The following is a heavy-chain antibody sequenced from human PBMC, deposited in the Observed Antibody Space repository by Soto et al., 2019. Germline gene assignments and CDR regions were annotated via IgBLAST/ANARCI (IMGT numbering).Heavy chain of an antibody. V-gene: IGHV3-33*01. CDR1: GIIFTGYG. CDR2: IRFDGTNT. J-gene: IGHJ4*02. CDR3: ASDGVGATVCFGFCDY. Sequence: QVQLVESGGGVVQPGGSLRLSCAASGIIFTGYGMHWVRQAPGQGLEWVAVIRFDGTNTYYADSVKGRFTISRDNSKNMLYLQMNSLRAEDTAVYYCASDGVGATVCFGFCDYWGQGALVTVSS. D-gene: IGHD1-26*01.